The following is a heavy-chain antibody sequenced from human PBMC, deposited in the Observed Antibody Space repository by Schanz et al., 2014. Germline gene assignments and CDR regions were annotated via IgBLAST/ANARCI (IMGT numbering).Heavy chain of an antibody. J-gene: IGHJ4*02. CDR2: ISSSSSTI. Sequence: EVQLVESGGGLVQPGGSLRLSCAASGFTFTTNAMSWVRQPPGKGLEWVSFISSSSSTIYYADSVKGRFTISRDNAKNSLYLQMNSLRDEDTAVYYCAREGERKGMLPYYFDYWGQGALVTVSS. CDR3: AREGERKGMLPYYFDY. V-gene: IGHV3-48*02. CDR1: GFTFTTNA. D-gene: IGHD3-10*01.